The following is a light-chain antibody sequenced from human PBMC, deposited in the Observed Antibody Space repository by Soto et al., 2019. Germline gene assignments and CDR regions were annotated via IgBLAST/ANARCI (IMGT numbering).Light chain of an antibody. CDR2: EAS. V-gene: IGKV1-9*01. Sequence: DIQLTQSPSLLSASVGDRVTITCRASHDISTYLPWYQQKPGKAPKLMIYEASTLQSGVPSRFSGSGSGTEFTLTISGLLPEDFATYHCQQLNTLPFTFGQGTRLEIK. CDR3: QQLNTLPFT. CDR1: HDISTY. J-gene: IGKJ5*01.